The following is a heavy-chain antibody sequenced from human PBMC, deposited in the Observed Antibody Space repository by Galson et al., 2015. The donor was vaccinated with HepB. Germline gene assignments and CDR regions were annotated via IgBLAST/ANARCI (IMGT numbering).Heavy chain of an antibody. CDR3: ATTKFGSGAYWTFDI. CDR1: DSTFSSYT. V-gene: IGHV3-48*04. CDR2: ISTNGATI. J-gene: IGHJ3*02. Sequence: SLRLSCAASDSTFSSYTMNWVRQTPGKGLQWLSYISTNGATINYADSVKGRFTIARDNAKNPMWLQMNSLRAEDTAVYYCATTKFGSGAYWTFDIWGPGTLVTVSS. D-gene: IGHD4/OR15-4a*01.